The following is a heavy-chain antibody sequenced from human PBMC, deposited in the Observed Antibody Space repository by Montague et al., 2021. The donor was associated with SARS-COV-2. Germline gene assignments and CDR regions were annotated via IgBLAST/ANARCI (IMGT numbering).Heavy chain of an antibody. V-gene: IGHV4-34*01. CDR2: INHSGST. CDR1: GGSFSAHS. CDR3: ARGGFAGESYEICNCAYTSPLDY. D-gene: IGHD3-16*01. Sequence: SETLSLTCAVYGGSFSAHSWSWIRQPPGKGLEWIGEINHSGSTTYNSSLKSRVTMSVDTSKNQFSLKLSTVTAADTAIYYCARGGFAGESYEICNCAYTSPLDYWGQGTQVTVSS. J-gene: IGHJ4*02.